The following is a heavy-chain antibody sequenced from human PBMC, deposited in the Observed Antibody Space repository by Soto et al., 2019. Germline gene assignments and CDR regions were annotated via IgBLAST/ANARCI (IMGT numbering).Heavy chain of an antibody. Sequence: GALRISCAAPGFTFSSYCMSLVRQASGKGLEWVSVISGGGGYTYYADSVKGRFTISRDNSKNALYLQMNSLRAEDTAVYYCARKAVTGTSGWFDRWGQGTLVTVSS. CDR3: ARKAVTGTSGWFDR. CDR1: GFTFSSYC. D-gene: IGHD6-19*01. V-gene: IGHV3-23*01. J-gene: IGHJ5*02. CDR2: ISGGGGYT.